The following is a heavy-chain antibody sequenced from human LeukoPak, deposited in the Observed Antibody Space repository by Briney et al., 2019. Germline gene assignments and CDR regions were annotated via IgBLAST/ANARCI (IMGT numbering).Heavy chain of an antibody. CDR2: ISSSSSYI. D-gene: IGHD6-19*01. V-gene: IGHV3-21*01. Sequence: GGSLRLSCAASGFTFSSYSMNWVRQAPGKGLEWVSSISSSSSYIYYADSVKGRFTISRDNAKNSLYLQMNSLRAEDTAVYYCASLDSAVVNKNWGQGTLVTVYS. CDR1: GFTFSSYS. CDR3: ASLDSAVVNKN. J-gene: IGHJ4*02.